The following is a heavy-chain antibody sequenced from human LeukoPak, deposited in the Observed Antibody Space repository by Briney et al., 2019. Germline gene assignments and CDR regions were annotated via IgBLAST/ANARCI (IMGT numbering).Heavy chain of an antibody. J-gene: IGHJ5*02. D-gene: IGHD3-16*01. CDR3: ARVVSRQIGGFDP. CDR1: GYSISSGCY. Sequence: PSETLSLTCAVSGYSISSGCYWGWIRQPPGKGLEWIGSIYHSGSTYYNPSLKSRVTISVDTSENQFSLNLTSVTAADTAVYYCARVVSRQIGGFDPWGQGTVVTVSS. V-gene: IGHV4-38-2*01. CDR2: IYHSGST.